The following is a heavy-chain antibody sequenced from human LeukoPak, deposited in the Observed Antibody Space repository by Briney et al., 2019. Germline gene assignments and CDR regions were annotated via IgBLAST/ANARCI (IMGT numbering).Heavy chain of an antibody. V-gene: IGHV1-18*01. CDR1: GYTFTSYG. CDR2: ISAYNGNT. Sequence: ASVKVSCKASGYTFTSYGISSVRQAPGQGLEWMGWISAYNGNTNYAQKLQGRVTMTTDTSTSTAYMELRSLRSDDTAVYYCARDRGYSSSWSPYYFDYWGQGTLVTVSS. D-gene: IGHD6-13*01. J-gene: IGHJ4*02. CDR3: ARDRGYSSSWSPYYFDY.